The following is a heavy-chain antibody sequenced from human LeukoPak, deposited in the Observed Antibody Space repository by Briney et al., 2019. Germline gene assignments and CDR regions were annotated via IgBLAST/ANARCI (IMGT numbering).Heavy chain of an antibody. CDR3: AKDKYTVTTFVY. Sequence: GGSLRLSCGASVFTFGTYWMHWVRQAPGKGLVWVSGINSDGGTTTYADSVKGRFTISRDNAKNTLYLQMNNLRAEDTAIYYCAKDKYTVTTFVYWGQGTLVTVSS. CDR2: INSDGGTT. CDR1: VFTFGTYW. V-gene: IGHV3-74*01. J-gene: IGHJ4*02. D-gene: IGHD4-11*01.